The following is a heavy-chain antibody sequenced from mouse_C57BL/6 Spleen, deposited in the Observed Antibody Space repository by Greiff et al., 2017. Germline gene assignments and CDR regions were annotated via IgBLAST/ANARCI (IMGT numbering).Heavy chain of an antibody. J-gene: IGHJ4*01. CDR1: GFTFSSYA. CDR2: ISDGGSYT. V-gene: IGHV5-4*01. Sequence: DVKLVESGGGLVKPGGSLKLSCAASGFTFSSYAMSWVRQTPEKRLEWVATISDGGSYTYYPDNVKGRFTISRDNAKNNLYLQMSHLKSEDTAMYYCARERVNWDDAMDYWGQGTSVTVSS. D-gene: IGHD4-1*01. CDR3: ARERVNWDDAMDY.